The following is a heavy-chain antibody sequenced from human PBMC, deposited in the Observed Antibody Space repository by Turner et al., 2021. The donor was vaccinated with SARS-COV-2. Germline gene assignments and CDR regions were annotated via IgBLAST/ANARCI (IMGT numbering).Heavy chain of an antibody. CDR3: ARHEVNSYDASGYYTSP. Sequence: HLQLQELGTRLVTPSETLSLTCAVSAGHINNNLYSWGWIRQPPGKGLEWIGRVFHTGITYYKSSLKRRVAISIDTSKNHLSLRLNSVTAANTAVYYCARHEVNSYDASGYYTSPWGQGILVTVSS. J-gene: IGHJ5*02. CDR1: AGHINNNLYS. V-gene: IGHV4-39*01. D-gene: IGHD3-22*01. CDR2: VFHTGIT.